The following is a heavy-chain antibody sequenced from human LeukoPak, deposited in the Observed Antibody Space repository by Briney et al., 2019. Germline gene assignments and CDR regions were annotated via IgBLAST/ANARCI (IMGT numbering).Heavy chain of an antibody. Sequence: GGSLRLSCAASGFTVSSNYMSWVRQAPGKGLEWVSVIYSGGNIYYGDSVKGRFTISRDNSKNTLYLQMNSLRAEDTAVYYCARSIPYGTTWYGRSDYWGQGTLVTVSS. J-gene: IGHJ4*02. D-gene: IGHD6-13*01. V-gene: IGHV3-53*01. CDR1: GFTVSSNY. CDR3: ARSIPYGTTWYGRSDY. CDR2: IYSGGNI.